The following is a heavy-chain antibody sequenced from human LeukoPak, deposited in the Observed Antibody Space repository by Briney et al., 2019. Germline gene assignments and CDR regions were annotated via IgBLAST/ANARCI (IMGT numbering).Heavy chain of an antibody. Sequence: ASVKVSCKTSGYTFNNYGISWLRQAPGQGPEWMGWISVNTGKTRFAQNLQDRVTLTTDTSTSTAFMELRGLTTDDTAVYYCARDAWSERLLLEFYYDHWGQGTLVAVSS. V-gene: IGHV1-18*01. CDR1: GYTFNNYG. CDR2: ISVNTGKT. D-gene: IGHD3-3*01. CDR3: ARDAWSERLLLEFYYDH. J-gene: IGHJ4*02.